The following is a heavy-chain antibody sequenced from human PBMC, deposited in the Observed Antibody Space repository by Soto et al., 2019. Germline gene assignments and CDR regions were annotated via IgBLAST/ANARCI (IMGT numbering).Heavy chain of an antibody. CDR2: ISYDGSNK. CDR3: VGGQYYFDC. D-gene: IGHD3-10*01. V-gene: IGHV3-30*03. Sequence: QVQLVESGGGVVQPGRSLRLSCAASGFPFSSYGMHWVREAPGKGLEWVAVISYDGSNKYYADSVKGRFTISRDNSASTLCLQMNSLRPEDTALYYCVGGQYYFDCRGQGTLVTVSP. J-gene: IGHJ4*02. CDR1: GFPFSSYG.